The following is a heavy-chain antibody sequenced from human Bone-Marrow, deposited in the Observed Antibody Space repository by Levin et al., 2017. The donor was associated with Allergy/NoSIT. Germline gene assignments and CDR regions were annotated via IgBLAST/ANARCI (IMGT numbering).Heavy chain of an antibody. V-gene: IGHV3-30-3*01. CDR1: GFTFSSYA. CDR2: ISYAGSNK. CDR3: ARASKDFVVVPAAISYWYFDL. D-gene: IGHD2-2*01. J-gene: IGHJ2*01. Sequence: GESLKISCAASGFTFSSYAMHWVRKAPGKGLEWVAVISYAGSNKYYADSVKGRFTISRDNSKNTLCLQMNSLRPEDTAVYFCARASKDFVVVPAAISYWYFDLWGRGTLVTVSS.